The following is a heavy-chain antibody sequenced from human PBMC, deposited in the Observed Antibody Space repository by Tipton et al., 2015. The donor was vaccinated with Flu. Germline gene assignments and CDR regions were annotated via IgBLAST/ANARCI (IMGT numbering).Heavy chain of an antibody. V-gene: IGHV3-48*03. CDR3: ARSPFYYDSKERGYFDY. CDR2: ISSSGSTI. J-gene: IGHJ4*02. Sequence: SLRLSCAASGFTFSSYEMNWVRQAPGKGLEWVSYISSSGSTIYYADSVKGRFTISRDNAKNSLYLQMNSLRAEDTAVYYCARSPFYYDSKERGYFDYWGQGTLVTVSS. D-gene: IGHD3-22*01. CDR1: GFTFSSYE.